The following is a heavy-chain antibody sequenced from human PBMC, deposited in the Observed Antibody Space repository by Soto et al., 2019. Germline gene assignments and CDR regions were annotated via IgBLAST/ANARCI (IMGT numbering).Heavy chain of an antibody. Sequence: GGSMRLSCSASVFTFSNAWMNWVRQAPGKGLEWVGRIKSKTDGGTTDYAAPVKGRFSISRDDSKNTLYLQMNSLKTEDTAVYYCTTSVIVVVMCIYWGQGTRGTVSP. V-gene: IGHV3-15*01. CDR2: IKSKTDGGTT. D-gene: IGHD3-22*01. CDR3: TTSVIVVVMCIY. J-gene: IGHJ4*02. CDR1: VFTFSNAW.